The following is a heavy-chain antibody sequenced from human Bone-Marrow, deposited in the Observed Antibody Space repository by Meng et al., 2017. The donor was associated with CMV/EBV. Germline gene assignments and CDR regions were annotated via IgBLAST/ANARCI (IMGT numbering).Heavy chain of an antibody. CDR2: IYSGGSST. J-gene: IGHJ3*02. CDR3: AREGLEDAFDI. V-gene: IGHV3-23*03. CDR1: GFTFSSYA. Sequence: GESLKISCAASGFTFSSYAMSWVRQAPGKGLEWVSVIYSGGSSTYYADSVKGRFTISRDNSKNTLYLQMNSLRAEDTAVYYCAREGLEDAFDIWGQGTMVTVSS. D-gene: IGHD3/OR15-3a*01.